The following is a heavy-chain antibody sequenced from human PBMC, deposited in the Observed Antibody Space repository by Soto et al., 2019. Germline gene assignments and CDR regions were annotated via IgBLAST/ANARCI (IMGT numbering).Heavy chain of an antibody. J-gene: IGHJ4*02. CDR3: XXXXXXAIDY. Sequence: EVQLVESGGGLVQPGGSLRLSCAASGFTVSSNYMSWVRQAPGKGLEWVSVIYSGGSTYYADSVKGRFTISRDNSKNTLYLQMNSLRXEXXXXXXXXXXXXXAIDYWGQGTLVTVSS. V-gene: IGHV3-66*01. CDR1: GFTVSSNY. CDR2: IYSGGST.